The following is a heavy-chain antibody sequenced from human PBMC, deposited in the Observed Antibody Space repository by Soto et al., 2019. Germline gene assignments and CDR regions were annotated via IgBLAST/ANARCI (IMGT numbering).Heavy chain of an antibody. J-gene: IGHJ4*02. CDR1: GFTFSDYF. D-gene: IGHD4-17*01. CDR2: ISTSGDNI. V-gene: IGHV3-11*01. Sequence: GGSLRLSCAASGFTFSDYFMGWIRQAPGKGLEWISFISTSGDNIYYAGSVRGRFTISRDNAKNSLYLQMNSLRADDTGVYYCARYLERAYGYFDCWGPGTLVTISS. CDR3: ARYLERAYGYFDC.